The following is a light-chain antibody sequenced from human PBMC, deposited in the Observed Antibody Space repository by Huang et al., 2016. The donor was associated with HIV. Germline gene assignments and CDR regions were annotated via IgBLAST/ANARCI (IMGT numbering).Light chain of an antibody. CDR2: GAS. CDR3: QQYDSSPTT. V-gene: IGKV3-20*01. CDR1: QNISSDY. J-gene: IGKJ2*01. Sequence: EIVLTQSPGALSLFPGERATLSCRASQNISSDYLAWYQQRPGQAPSLLIYGASRRATCVPDRFRGSGSGTEFTLTITRLGPEDCAVFFCQQYDSSPTTFGQGTNLEIK.